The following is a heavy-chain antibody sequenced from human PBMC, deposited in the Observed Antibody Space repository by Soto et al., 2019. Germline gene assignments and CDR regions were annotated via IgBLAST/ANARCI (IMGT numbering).Heavy chain of an antibody. J-gene: IGHJ4*02. V-gene: IGHV3-23*04. D-gene: IGHD2-21*02. Sequence: EVQLVDSEGGLVQPGGSLRLSCEASGFIFTTSDMSWVRQAPGKGLEWISSITITGDTTHYADSVKGRFTISRDNSRNPGYLKINRLRVDDPAVFYWAKGGGGDHGYWGQGTLVAVSS. CDR2: ITITGDTT. CDR1: GFIFTTSD. CDR3: AKGGGGDHGY.